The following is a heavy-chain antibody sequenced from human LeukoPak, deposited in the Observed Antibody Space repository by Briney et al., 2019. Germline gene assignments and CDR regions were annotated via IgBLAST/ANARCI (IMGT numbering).Heavy chain of an antibody. CDR2: INHSGST. CDR1: GGSFSGYY. J-gene: IGHJ4*02. D-gene: IGHD3-10*01. CDR3: ARGRTSRYYGSGSYYYAPEY. Sequence: PSETLSLTCAVYGGSFSGYYWSWIRQPPGKGLEWIGEINHSGSTNYNPSLKSRVTISVDTSKNQFSLKLSSVTAADTAVYYCARGRTSRYYGSGSYYYAPEYWGQGTLVTVSS. V-gene: IGHV4-34*01.